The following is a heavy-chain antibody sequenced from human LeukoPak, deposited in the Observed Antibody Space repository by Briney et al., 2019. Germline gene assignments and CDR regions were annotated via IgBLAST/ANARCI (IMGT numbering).Heavy chain of an antibody. D-gene: IGHD6-6*01. CDR1: GGSISSLY. CDR2: IYYTGST. J-gene: IGHJ4*02. CDR3: ARHRAYSSSSPFDY. Sequence: SETLSLTCSVSGGSISSLYWSWIRQPPGKGLEWIGYIYYTGSTNYNPSLKSRVTMFVDMSKNQFSLRLSSVTAADTAVYYCARHRAYSSSSPFDYWGQGTPVTVSS. V-gene: IGHV4-59*08.